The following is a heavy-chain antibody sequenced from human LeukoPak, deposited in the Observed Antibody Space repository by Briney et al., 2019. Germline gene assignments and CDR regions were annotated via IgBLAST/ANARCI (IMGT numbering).Heavy chain of an antibody. CDR3: AELGITMIGGV. J-gene: IGHJ6*04. V-gene: IGHV3-23*01. D-gene: IGHD3-10*02. CDR1: GFTFSIYG. CDR2: ISGSGGNT. Sequence: PGGSLRLSCAASGFTFSIYGMGWVRQAPGKGLEWVSAISGSGGNTYYADSVKGRFTISRDNAKNSLYLQMNSLRAEDTAVYYCAELGITMIGGVWGKGTTVTISS.